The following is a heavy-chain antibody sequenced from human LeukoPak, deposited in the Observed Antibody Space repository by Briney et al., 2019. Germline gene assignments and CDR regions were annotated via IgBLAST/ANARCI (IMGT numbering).Heavy chain of an antibody. CDR3: ARGRIYGSGSYYNF. CDR2: ISHSGST. J-gene: IGHJ4*02. D-gene: IGHD3-10*01. V-gene: IGHV4-34*01. CDR1: GGSFSGYY. Sequence: SETLSLTCAVYGGSFSGYYWSWIRQPPGKGLEWIGEISHSGSTNYNPSLKSRVTISVDTSKNQFSLKLSSVTAADTAVYYCARGRIYGSGSYYNFWGQGTLVTVSS.